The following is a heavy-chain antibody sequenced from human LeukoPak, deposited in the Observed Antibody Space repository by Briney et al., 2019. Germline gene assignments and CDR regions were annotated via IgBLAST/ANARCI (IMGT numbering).Heavy chain of an antibody. CDR1: GFTFSIYA. CDR2: ISGSGDNT. J-gene: IGHJ4*02. Sequence: PGGSLRLSCAVSGFTFSIYAMSWVRQAPGKGLEWVSTISGSGDNTYSADSARGRFTISRDNSKNTPYLQMNSLRAEDTAIYYCAKVSWANYFDYWGQGTLVTVSS. D-gene: IGHD6-13*01. CDR3: AKVSWANYFDY. V-gene: IGHV3-23*01.